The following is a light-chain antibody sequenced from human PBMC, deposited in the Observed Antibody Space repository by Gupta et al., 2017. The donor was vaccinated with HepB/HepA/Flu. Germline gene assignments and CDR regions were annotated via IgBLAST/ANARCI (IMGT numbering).Light chain of an antibody. CDR1: SSDVGGYNY. J-gene: IGLJ3*02. Sequence: QSALTQPRSVSRSPGQSVTISCTGTSSDVGGYNYVSWYQQHPGKAPKLMIYDVSKRPSGVPDRFSGSKSGTTASLTISGLQAEDEADYYCSSYAGSYTWVFGGGTKLTVL. CDR2: DVS. V-gene: IGLV2-11*01. CDR3: SSYAGSYTWV.